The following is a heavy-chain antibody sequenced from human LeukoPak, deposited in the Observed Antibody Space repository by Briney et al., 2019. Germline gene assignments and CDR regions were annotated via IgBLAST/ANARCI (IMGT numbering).Heavy chain of an antibody. CDR2: INQDSKTK. V-gene: IGHV3-7*01. CDR1: GFTFSNTW. D-gene: IGHD1-26*01. CDR3: ARDQSGSLDY. Sequence: GGSLRLSCATSGFTFSNTWMAWVRQAPGKGLEWVANINQDSKTKQYVDSVKGQFTISRDNAKNSLFLQMSSQTVEDTGIYYCARDQSGSLDYWGQGTLVTVSS. J-gene: IGHJ4*02.